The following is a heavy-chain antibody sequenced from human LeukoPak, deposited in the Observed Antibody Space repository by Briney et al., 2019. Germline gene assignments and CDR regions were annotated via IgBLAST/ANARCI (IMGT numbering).Heavy chain of an antibody. D-gene: IGHD3-3*01. J-gene: IGHJ3*02. V-gene: IGHV1-18*01. CDR1: GYTFTSYG. Sequence: ASVKVSCKASGYTFTSYGISWVRQAPGQGIEWMGWINAYNGNTNYAQKLQGRVTMTTDTPTSTAYMELRSLRSDDTAVYYCARQHYDFWSGSPRAFDIWGQGTMVTVSS. CDR3: ARQHYDFWSGSPRAFDI. CDR2: INAYNGNT.